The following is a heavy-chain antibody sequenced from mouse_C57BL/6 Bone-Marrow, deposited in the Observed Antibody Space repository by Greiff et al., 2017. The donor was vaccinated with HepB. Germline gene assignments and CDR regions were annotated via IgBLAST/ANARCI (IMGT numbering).Heavy chain of an antibody. J-gene: IGHJ3*01. V-gene: IGHV1-55*01. Sequence: QVQLKQSGAELVKPGASVKMSCKASGYTFTSYWITWVKQRPGQGLEWIGDIYPGSGSTNYNEKFKSKATLTVDTSSSTAYMQLSSLTSEDSAVYYCARCLAPWFAYWGQGTLVTVSA. CDR2: IYPGSGST. CDR3: ARCLAPWFAY. CDR1: GYTFTSYW.